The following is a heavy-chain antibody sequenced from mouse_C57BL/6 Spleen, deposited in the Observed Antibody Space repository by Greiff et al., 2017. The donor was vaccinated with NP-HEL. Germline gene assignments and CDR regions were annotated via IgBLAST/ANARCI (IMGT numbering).Heavy chain of an antibody. CDR2: INPNNGGT. D-gene: IGHD1-1*01. Sequence: EVQLQQSGPELVKPGASVKISCKASGYTFTDYYMNWVKQSHGKSLEWIGDINPNNGGTSYNQKFKGKATLTVDKSSSTAYMELRSLTSEDSAVYYCAKEDYYGSSYWNYWGQGTTLTVSS. V-gene: IGHV1-26*01. CDR3: AKEDYYGSSYWNY. CDR1: GYTFTDYY. J-gene: IGHJ2*01.